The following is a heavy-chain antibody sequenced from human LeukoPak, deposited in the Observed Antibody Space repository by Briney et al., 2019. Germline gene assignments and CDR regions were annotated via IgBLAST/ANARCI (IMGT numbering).Heavy chain of an antibody. CDR2: IIPILGTA. D-gene: IGHD4-11*01. Sequence: GASVKVSCKASGGTFSSYAISWVRQAPGQGLEWMGGIIPILGTANYAQKFQGRVTITTDESTSTAYMELSSLRSEDTAVYYCALATYFYSNYPYNWFDPWGQGTLVTVSS. V-gene: IGHV1-69*05. CDR3: ALATYFYSNYPYNWFDP. J-gene: IGHJ5*02. CDR1: GGTFSSYA.